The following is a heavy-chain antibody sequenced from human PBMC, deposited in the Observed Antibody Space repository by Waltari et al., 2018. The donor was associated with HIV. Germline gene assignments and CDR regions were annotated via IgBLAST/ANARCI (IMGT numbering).Heavy chain of an antibody. J-gene: IGHJ4*02. V-gene: IGHV3-74*01. Sequence: EVQLVESGGGLVQPGGSLRLSCAASGFPFSRYWMHWVRQAPGKGLVWVSRINSDGSSTSYADSVKGRFTISRDNAKNTLYLQMNSLRAEDTAVYYCAREGTIFGVVLDYWGQGTLVTVSS. CDR3: AREGTIFGVVLDY. CDR2: INSDGSST. D-gene: IGHD3-3*01. CDR1: GFPFSRYW.